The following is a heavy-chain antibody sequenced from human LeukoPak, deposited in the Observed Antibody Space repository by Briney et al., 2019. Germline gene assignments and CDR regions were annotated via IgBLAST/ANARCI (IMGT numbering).Heavy chain of an antibody. CDR3: VRVGFTTSWSNFDY. CDR1: GYNFPAYF. D-gene: IGHD2-2*01. J-gene: IGHJ4*02. Sequence: ASVKVSCKAAGYNFPAYFMHWVRQAPGQGLEWMGRINPNGGDTNYAQKFQGRVTMASDTSISTAYMELNSLMSDDTAVYYCVRVGFTTSWSNFDYWGQGTLVTVS. CDR2: INPNGGDT. V-gene: IGHV1-2*06.